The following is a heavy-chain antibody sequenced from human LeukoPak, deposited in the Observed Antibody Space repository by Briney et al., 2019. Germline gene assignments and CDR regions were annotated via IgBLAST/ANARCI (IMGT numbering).Heavy chain of an antibody. CDR3: ARRTDSGSWYFDL. CDR2: IYYSGST. J-gene: IGHJ2*01. V-gene: IGHV4-39*07. D-gene: IGHD6-6*01. Sequence: SETLSLTCTVSGGSISSRNFYWGWIRQPPGKGLEWVGSIYYSGSTYYNPSLKSRVTISVDTSKNQFSLKLSSVTAADTAVYYCARRTDSGSWYFDLWGRGTLVTVSS. CDR1: GGSISSRNFY.